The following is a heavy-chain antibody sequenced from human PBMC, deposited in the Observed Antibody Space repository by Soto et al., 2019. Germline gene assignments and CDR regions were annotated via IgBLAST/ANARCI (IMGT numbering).Heavy chain of an antibody. CDR1: GGSISSGDYY. V-gene: IGHV4-30-4*01. CDR2: IYHSGST. CDR3: ARGRPDGARLDP. D-gene: IGHD6-6*01. Sequence: SSETLSLTCTVSGGSISSGDYYWSWIRQPPGKGLEWIGYIYHSGSTYYNPSLKSRVTISVDTSKNQFSLKLSSVTAADTAVYYCARGRPDGARLDPWGQGTLVTVSS. J-gene: IGHJ5*02.